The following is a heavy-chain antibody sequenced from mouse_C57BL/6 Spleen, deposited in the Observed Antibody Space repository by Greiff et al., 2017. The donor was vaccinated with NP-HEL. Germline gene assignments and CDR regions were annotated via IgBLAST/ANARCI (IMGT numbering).Heavy chain of an antibody. Sequence: QVQLQQSGAELVRPGASVKLSCKASGYTFTDYYINWVKQRPGQGLEWIARIYPGSGNTYYNEKFKGKATLTAEKSSSTAYMQLSSLISEDSAVYVRATDSSGYEPGFADWGEGILVTVSA. J-gene: IGHJ3*01. CDR1: GYTFTDYY. D-gene: IGHD3-2*02. V-gene: IGHV1-76*01. CDR3: ATDSSGYEPGFAD. CDR2: IYPGSGNT.